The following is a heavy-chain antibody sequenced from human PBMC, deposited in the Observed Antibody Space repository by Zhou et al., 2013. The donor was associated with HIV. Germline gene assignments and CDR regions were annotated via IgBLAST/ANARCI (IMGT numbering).Heavy chain of an antibody. V-gene: IGHV4-59*11. Sequence: QVQLQESGPGLVKPSETLSLTCTVSGGSISSHYWNWIRQPPGKGLEWIGYIYYTGSTNYNPSLKSRVTISVDTSKNQFSLKLSSVTAADTAVYYCARGLLWFGELFSRTEYYLDHWGQGTLVTVSS. CDR3: ARGLLWFGELFSRTEYYLDH. J-gene: IGHJ4*02. CDR2: IYYTGST. CDR1: GGSISSHY. D-gene: IGHD3-10*01.